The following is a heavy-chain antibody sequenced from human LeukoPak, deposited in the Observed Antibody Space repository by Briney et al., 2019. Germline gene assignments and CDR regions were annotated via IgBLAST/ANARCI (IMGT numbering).Heavy chain of an antibody. CDR1: GFPFSSYG. D-gene: IGHD5-12*01. J-gene: IGHJ4*02. CDR3: AKDSVEYSGYDCLDY. CDR2: IRYDGSNK. Sequence: PGGSLRLSCAASGFPFSSYGMHWVRQAPGKGLEWVAFIRYDGSNKYYADSVKGRFTISRDNSKNTLYLQMNGLRAEDTAVYYCAKDSVEYSGYDCLDYWGQGTLVTVSS. V-gene: IGHV3-30*02.